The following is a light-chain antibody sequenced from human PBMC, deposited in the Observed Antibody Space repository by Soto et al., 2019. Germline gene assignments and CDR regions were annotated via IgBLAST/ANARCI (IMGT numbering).Light chain of an antibody. Sequence: QAVVTQPPSVSGAPGQRVTISCTGSSSNIGAGYDVRWYQQLPGTAPKLLMYGNSNRPSGVPDRFSGSKSGTSASLAITGLQAEDEADYYCQSYDNSLSGSWVFGGGTQLTVL. CDR2: GNS. CDR1: SSNIGAGYD. V-gene: IGLV1-40*01. J-gene: IGLJ3*02. CDR3: QSYDNSLSGSWV.